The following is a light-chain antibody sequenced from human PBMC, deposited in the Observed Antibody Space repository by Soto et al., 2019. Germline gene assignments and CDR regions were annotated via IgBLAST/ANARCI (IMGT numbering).Light chain of an antibody. CDR3: CSYAGPGRYV. Sequence: QSALTQPASVSGSPGQSITISCTGTSSDVGGYNYVSWYQQHPGKAPKLMIYEVSNRPSGVSNRVSGSKSGNTATLTIAGLQAEDEADYYCCSYAGPGRYVFGGGTKLTVL. CDR1: SSDVGGYNY. J-gene: IGLJ1*01. V-gene: IGLV2-14*01. CDR2: EVS.